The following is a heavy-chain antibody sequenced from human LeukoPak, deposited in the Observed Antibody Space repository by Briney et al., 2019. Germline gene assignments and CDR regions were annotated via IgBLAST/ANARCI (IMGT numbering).Heavy chain of an antibody. Sequence: ASVKVSCKASGYSFADYYMHWVRQAPGQGLEWMGWIKPNSGGTRSAQKFQGRVTMTRDTSISTAYMELSSLRYDDTAVYYCARGLSPWIYGYWGQGTLVTVSS. CDR2: IKPNSGGT. J-gene: IGHJ4*02. D-gene: IGHD5-12*01. CDR1: GYSFADYY. CDR3: ARGLSPWIYGY. V-gene: IGHV1-2*02.